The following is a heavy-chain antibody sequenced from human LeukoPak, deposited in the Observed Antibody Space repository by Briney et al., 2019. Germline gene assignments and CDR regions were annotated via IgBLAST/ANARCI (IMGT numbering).Heavy chain of an antibody. CDR2: IWYDGSNK. D-gene: IGHD1-20*01. V-gene: IGHV3-33*01. J-gene: IGHJ6*02. CDR3: ARDPTPVYNWNPGVVYGMDV. Sequence: GRSLRLSCAASGFTFSSYGMHWVRQAPGKGLEWVAVIWYDGSNKYYAVSVKGRFTISRDNSKNTLYLQMNSLRAEDTAVYYCARDPTPVYNWNPGVVYGMDVWGQGTTVTVSS. CDR1: GFTFSSYG.